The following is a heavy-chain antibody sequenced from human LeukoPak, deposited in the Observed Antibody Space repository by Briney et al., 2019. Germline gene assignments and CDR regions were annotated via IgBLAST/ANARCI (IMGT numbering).Heavy chain of an antibody. CDR3: ARTYGSGSSRPGY. J-gene: IGHJ4*02. V-gene: IGHV1-46*01. D-gene: IGHD3-10*01. CDR1: EYTFTGYY. Sequence: GASVKVSCKASEYTFTGYYIHWVRQAPGQGLEWMGIINPSGGSTSYAQKFQGRVTMTRDTSTSTVYMELSSLRSEDTAVYYCARTYGSGSSRPGYWGQGTLVTVSS. CDR2: INPSGGST.